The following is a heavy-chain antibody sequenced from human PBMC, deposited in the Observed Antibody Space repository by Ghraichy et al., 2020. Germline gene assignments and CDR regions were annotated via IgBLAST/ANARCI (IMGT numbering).Heavy chain of an antibody. CDR2: VSYSGRT. Sequence: GSLRLSCTVSDDSVNGDIYYWSWIRQPPGKGLEWIGYVSYSGRTDYNPSLKSRVTISLDTPKYQFCLRLTSVTAADTAVYYCARGSHAPDFDYWGQGTLVTVSS. J-gene: IGHJ4*02. V-gene: IGHV4-61*01. D-gene: IGHD2-15*01. CDR1: DDSVNGDIYY. CDR3: ARGSHAPDFDY.